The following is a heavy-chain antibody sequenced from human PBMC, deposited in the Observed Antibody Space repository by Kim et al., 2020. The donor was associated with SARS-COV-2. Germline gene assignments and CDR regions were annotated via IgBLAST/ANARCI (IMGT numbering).Heavy chain of an antibody. V-gene: IGHV3-9*01. Sequence: GGSLRLSCAASGFTFDDYAMHWVRQAPGKGLEWVSGISWNSGSIGYADSVKGRFTISRDNAKNSLYLQMNSLRAEDTALYYCAKDHTAYDYIWGSPQGYFDYWGQGTLVTVSS. J-gene: IGHJ4*02. D-gene: IGHD3-16*01. CDR2: ISWNSGSI. CDR1: GFTFDDYA. CDR3: AKDHTAYDYIWGSPQGYFDY.